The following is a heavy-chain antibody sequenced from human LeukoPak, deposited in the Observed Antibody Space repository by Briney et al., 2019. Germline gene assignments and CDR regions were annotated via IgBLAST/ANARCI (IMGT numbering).Heavy chain of an antibody. Sequence: SETLSLTCAVYDGSFSGYYWTWIRQTPEKGLEWIGEMNPSGSTNYNPSLKSRVTISVDTSKNQFSLKLSSVTAAVTAVYCCARGRQDVTMIVVVMTAVSYYLDVWGKGTTVTAS. D-gene: IGHD3-22*01. V-gene: IGHV4-34*01. CDR1: DGSFSGYY. CDR2: MNPSGST. CDR3: ARGRQDVTMIVVVMTAVSYYLDV. J-gene: IGHJ6*03.